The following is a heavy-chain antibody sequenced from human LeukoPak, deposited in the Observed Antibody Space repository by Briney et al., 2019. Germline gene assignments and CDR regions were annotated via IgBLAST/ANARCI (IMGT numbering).Heavy chain of an antibody. CDR2: TYNSWRS. J-gene: IGHJ4*02. V-gene: IGHV4-39*01. Sequence: SETLSLTCTVSGGSISSSSSYWGWIRQPPGKGLEWIGTTYNSWRSYYNSSLRSRVTISGDTSKNQFSLKVTSVTAADAAVYYCARFSGYTYGYDYWGQGTLVTVSS. CDR3: ARFSGYTYGYDY. CDR1: GGSISSSSSY. D-gene: IGHD5-18*01.